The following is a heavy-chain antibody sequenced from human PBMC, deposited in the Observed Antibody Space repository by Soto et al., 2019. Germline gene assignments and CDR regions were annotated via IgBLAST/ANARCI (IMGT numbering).Heavy chain of an antibody. D-gene: IGHD1-1*01. Sequence: QVQLVESGGGVVQPGRSLRLSCAASGFSFSSYGMHWVRQAPGKGLEWVAMISYDGTDEYYADSVKGRFTISRDNSKNAGYLQMNSLRAEDTAVYYCAKQECDWNDPFGYWGQGTLVTVSS. CDR2: ISYDGTDE. CDR1: GFSFSSYG. J-gene: IGHJ4*02. V-gene: IGHV3-30*18. CDR3: AKQECDWNDPFGY.